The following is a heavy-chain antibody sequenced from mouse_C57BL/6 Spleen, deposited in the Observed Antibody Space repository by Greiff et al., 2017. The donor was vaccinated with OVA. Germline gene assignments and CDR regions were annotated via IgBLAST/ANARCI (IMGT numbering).Heavy chain of an antibody. CDR3: ARFNWGDFDY. CDR2: IHPNSGST. Sequence: QVQLQQSGAELVKPGASVKLSCKASGYTFTSYWMHWVKQRPGQGLEWIGMIHPNSGSTNYNEKFKSKATLTVDKSSSTAYMQLSSLTSEDSAVYYCARFNWGDFDYWGQGTTLTVSS. J-gene: IGHJ2*01. V-gene: IGHV1-64*01. CDR1: GYTFTSYW. D-gene: IGHD4-1*01.